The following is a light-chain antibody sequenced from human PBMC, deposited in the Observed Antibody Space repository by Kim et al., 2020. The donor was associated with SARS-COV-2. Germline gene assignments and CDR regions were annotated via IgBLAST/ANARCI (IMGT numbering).Light chain of an antibody. CDR1: QSISSY. CDR3: QQSYNTPPWT. V-gene: IGKV1-39*01. CDR2: AAS. J-gene: IGKJ1*01. Sequence: SVGDRVTITCRASQSISSYLNWYQQKPGKAPKLLIYAASSLQSGVPSRCSGSGSGTDFTLTISSLQPEDLATYYCQQSYNTPPWTFGQGTKVDIK.